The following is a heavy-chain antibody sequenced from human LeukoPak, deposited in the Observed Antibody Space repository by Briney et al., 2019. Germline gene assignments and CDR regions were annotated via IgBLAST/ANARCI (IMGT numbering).Heavy chain of an antibody. CDR3: ARDSRYVVAPPFDY. V-gene: IGHV3-21*01. CDR1: GFTFSSYS. D-gene: IGHD2-2*01. J-gene: IGHJ4*02. Sequence: GGSLRLSCAASGFTFSSYSMNWVRQAPGKGLVWGSSISSSSSYIYYADSVKGRFTISRDNAKNSLYLQMNSLRAEDTAVYYCARDSRYVVAPPFDYWGQGTLVTVSS. CDR2: ISSSSSYI.